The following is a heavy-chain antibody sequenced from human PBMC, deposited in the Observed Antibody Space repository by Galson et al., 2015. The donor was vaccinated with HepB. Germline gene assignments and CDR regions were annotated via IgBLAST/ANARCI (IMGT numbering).Heavy chain of an antibody. J-gene: IGHJ5*02. CDR3: ARAASVAGGNWFDP. D-gene: IGHD6-19*01. Sequence: CAISGDSVSSNSAAWNWIRQSPSRGLEWLGRTYYRSKWYNDYAVSVKSRITINPDTSKNQFSLQLNSVTPEDTAVYYCARAASVAGGNWFDPWGQGTLVTVSS. V-gene: IGHV6-1*01. CDR2: TYYRSKWYN. CDR1: GDSVSSNSAA.